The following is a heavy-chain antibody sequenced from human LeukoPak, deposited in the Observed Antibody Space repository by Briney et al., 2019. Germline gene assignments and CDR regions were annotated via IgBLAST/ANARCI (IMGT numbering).Heavy chain of an antibody. CDR2: ISASGGGT. CDR3: APLAATTDY. V-gene: IGHV3-23*01. CDR1: GYTLSSYA. Sequence: GGSLRLSCAASGYTLSSYAMSWVRQAPGKGLEWVSSISASGGGTYYADSVKGRFTISRDTSKNTLYLQMNSLRAEDTAVYYCAPLAATTDYWGQGTLVTVSS. D-gene: IGHD5-12*01. J-gene: IGHJ4*02.